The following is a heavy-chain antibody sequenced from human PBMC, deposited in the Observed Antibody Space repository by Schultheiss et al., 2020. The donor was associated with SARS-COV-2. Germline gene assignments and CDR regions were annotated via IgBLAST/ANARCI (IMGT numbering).Heavy chain of an antibody. V-gene: IGHV4-39*07. CDR3: AREILTTAPRGGMDV. CDR1: GGSISSSSYY. CDR2: IYYSGST. D-gene: IGHD4-11*01. Sequence: SETLSLTCTVSGGSISSSSYYWGWIRQPPGKGLEWIGSIYYSGSTNYNPSLKSRVTISVDTSKNQFSLKLSSVTAADTAVYYCAREILTTAPRGGMDVWGQGTTVTVSS. J-gene: IGHJ6*02.